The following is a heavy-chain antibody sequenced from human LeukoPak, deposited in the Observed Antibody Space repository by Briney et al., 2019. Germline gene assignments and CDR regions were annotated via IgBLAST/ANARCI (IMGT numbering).Heavy chain of an antibody. CDR3: ARVGSSGWYGYYYYYYYMDV. V-gene: IGHV3-21*01. CDR2: ISSSSSYI. J-gene: IGHJ6*03. D-gene: IGHD6-19*01. Sequence: PGGSLRLSCAASGFTFSSYSMNWVRQAPGKGLEWVSSISSSSSYIYYADSVKGRFTISRDNAKNSLYLQMNSLRAEDTAVYYCARVGSSGWYGYYYYYYYMDVWGKGTTVTVPS. CDR1: GFTFSSYS.